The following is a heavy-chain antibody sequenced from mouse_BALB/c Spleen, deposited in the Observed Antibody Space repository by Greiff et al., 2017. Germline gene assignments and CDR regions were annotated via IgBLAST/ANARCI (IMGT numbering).Heavy chain of an antibody. CDR1: GYAFTNYL. J-gene: IGHJ3*01. Sequence: LQESGAELVRPGTSVKVSCKASGYAFTNYLIEWVKQRPGQGLEWIGVINPGSGGTNYNEKFKGKATLTADKSSSTAYMQLSSLTSDDSAVYFCARGGKAYWGQGTLVTVSA. CDR2: INPGSGGT. D-gene: IGHD2-1*01. CDR3: ARGGKAY. V-gene: IGHV1-54*01.